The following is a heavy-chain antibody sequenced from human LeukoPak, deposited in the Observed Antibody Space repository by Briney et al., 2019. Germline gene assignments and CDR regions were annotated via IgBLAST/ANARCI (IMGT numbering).Heavy chain of an antibody. CDR1: GYSFTSYW. V-gene: IGHV5-51*01. J-gene: IGHJ4*02. CDR3: ARRADFWSGDTTDFDY. CDR2: IYPGDSDT. Sequence: GESLKISCKGSGYSFTSYWIGWVRQMPGKGLEWMGIIYPGDSDTRYSPSFQGQVTISADKSISTAYLQWSSLKASDTAMYYCARRADFWSGDTTDFDYWGQGTLVTVSS. D-gene: IGHD3-3*01.